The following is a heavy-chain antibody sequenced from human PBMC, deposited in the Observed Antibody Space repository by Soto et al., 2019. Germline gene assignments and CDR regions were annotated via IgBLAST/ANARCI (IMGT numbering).Heavy chain of an antibody. CDR1: GYTFTSYA. Sequence: ASVKVSCKASGYTFTSYAIHWVRQAPGQRLEGMGWINAGNGNTKYSQKFQGRVTITRDTSASTAYMELSSLRSEDTAVYYCASQHCRSSWYSDYYYGMDVWGQGTTVTVSS. J-gene: IGHJ6*02. CDR3: ASQHCRSSWYSDYYYGMDV. V-gene: IGHV1-3*01. CDR2: INAGNGNT. D-gene: IGHD6-13*01.